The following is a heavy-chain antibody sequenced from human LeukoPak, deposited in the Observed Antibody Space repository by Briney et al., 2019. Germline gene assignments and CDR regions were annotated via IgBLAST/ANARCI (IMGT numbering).Heavy chain of an antibody. V-gene: IGHV1-2*02. CDR2: INSNSGAR. Sequence: ASVKVSCKASGYTISGYYMHWVRQAPGQGLESMGWINSNSGARNYAPKFQGRVTFSRDNSISTAYMELSSLRSDDTAIYYCARGRGGATTGFDHWGQGTLVTVSS. CDR1: GYTISGYY. D-gene: IGHD1-26*01. J-gene: IGHJ4*02. CDR3: ARGRGGATTGFDH.